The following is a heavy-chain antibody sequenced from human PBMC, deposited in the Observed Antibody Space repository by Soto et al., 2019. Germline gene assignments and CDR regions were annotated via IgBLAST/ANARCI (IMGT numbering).Heavy chain of an antibody. J-gene: IGHJ3*02. D-gene: IGHD5-12*01. CDR1: GYTFTSYA. Sequence: QVQLVQSGAEVKKPGASVKISCKASGYTFTSYAVHWVRQAPGQRLEWMGWIHAGNGYTKYSQNFHGIVTITRDTSARTVYMELSSLRSEDTAVYYCARVQYSGDDFKHAFDIWGQGTMVAVSS. CDR3: ARVQYSGDDFKHAFDI. V-gene: IGHV1-3*01. CDR2: IHAGNGYT.